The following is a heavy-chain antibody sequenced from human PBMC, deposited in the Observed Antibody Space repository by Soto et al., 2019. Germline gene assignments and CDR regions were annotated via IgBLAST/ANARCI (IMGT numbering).Heavy chain of an antibody. CDR2: INAGNGNT. J-gene: IGHJ4*02. D-gene: IGHD6-19*01. CDR1: GYTFTSYA. Sequence: QVQLVQSGAEVKKPGASVKVSCKASGYTFTSYAMHWVRQAPGQRLEWMGWINAGNGNTKYSQKFQGRVTITWDTSASTAYMELSSLRSEDTAVYYCARESGQWLAVDYWGQGTLVTVSS. V-gene: IGHV1-3*01. CDR3: ARESGQWLAVDY.